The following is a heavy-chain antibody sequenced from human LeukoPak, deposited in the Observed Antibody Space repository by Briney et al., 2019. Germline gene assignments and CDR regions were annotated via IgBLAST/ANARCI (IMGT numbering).Heavy chain of an antibody. Sequence: SETLSLTCTVSGGSISSYYWSWIRQPPGKGLEWIGYIYYSGSANYNPSLTSRVTISVDTSKNQFSLKLSSVTAADTAVYYCASGLRYFGTWGQGTLVTVSS. V-gene: IGHV4-59*01. D-gene: IGHD3-9*01. CDR3: ASGLRYFGT. CDR1: GGSISSYY. J-gene: IGHJ5*02. CDR2: IYYSGSA.